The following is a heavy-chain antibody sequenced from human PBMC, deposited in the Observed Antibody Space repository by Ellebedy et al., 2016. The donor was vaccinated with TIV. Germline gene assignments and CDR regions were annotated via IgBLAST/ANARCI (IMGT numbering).Heavy chain of an antibody. CDR3: ARGHDIQLWLFDL. CDR1: GFTFSNYA. J-gene: IGHJ2*01. CDR2: ISGGGSAT. V-gene: IGHV3-23*01. Sequence: GGSLRLXXAASGFTFSNYAMAWVRQAPGKGLEWVSSISGGGSATYYADSAKGRFTISRDNSEYTLFLQMNSLRVEDTAIYYCARGHDIQLWLFDLWGRGTLVSVSS. D-gene: IGHD5-18*01.